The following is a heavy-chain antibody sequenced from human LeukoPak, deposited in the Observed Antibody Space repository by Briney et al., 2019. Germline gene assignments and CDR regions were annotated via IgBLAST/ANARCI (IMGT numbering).Heavy chain of an antibody. CDR3: AGQAVDAGAGTTSYAFDV. CDR2: IYYSGST. Sequence: SETLPLTCTVSGGSIRRYYWSWIRQPPGKGLEWIGYIYYSGSTNYNPSLKSRVTISVDTSKNQFSLKLSSVTAADTAVYFCAGQAVDAGAGTTSYAFDVWDQGTMVTVSS. CDR1: GGSIRRYY. V-gene: IGHV4-59*01. J-gene: IGHJ3*01. D-gene: IGHD1-14*01.